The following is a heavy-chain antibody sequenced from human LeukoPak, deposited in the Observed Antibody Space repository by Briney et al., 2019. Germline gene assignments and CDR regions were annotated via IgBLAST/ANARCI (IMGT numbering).Heavy chain of an antibody. V-gene: IGHV1-8*01. CDR2: MNPNSGNT. J-gene: IGHJ5*02. D-gene: IGHD3-3*01. Sequence: AASVKVSCKASGYTFTSYDINWVRQATGQGLEWMGWMNPNSGNTGYAQKFQGRVTMTRNTSISTAYMELGSLRSGDTAVYYCARGSDDFWSGQNWFDPWGQGTLVTVSS. CDR1: GYTFTSYD. CDR3: ARGSDDFWSGQNWFDP.